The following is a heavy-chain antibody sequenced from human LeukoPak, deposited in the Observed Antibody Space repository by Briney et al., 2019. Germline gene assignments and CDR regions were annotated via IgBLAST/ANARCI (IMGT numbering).Heavy chain of an antibody. CDR3: AKDDILTGYNLDY. CDR1: GFTFSNYW. V-gene: IGHV3-7*04. D-gene: IGHD3-9*01. J-gene: IGHJ4*02. Sequence: GGSLRLSCAASGFTFSNYWMSWVRQAPGKGLEWVANIKQDGSEKHYVDSVKGRFTISTDNAKNSMDLQMNSLRAEDTAVYYCAKDDILTGYNLDYWGQGTLVTVSS. CDR2: IKQDGSEK.